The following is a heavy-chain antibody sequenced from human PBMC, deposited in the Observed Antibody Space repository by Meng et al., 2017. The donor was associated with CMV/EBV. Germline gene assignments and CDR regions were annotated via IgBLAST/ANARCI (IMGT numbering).Heavy chain of an antibody. V-gene: IGHV1-2*02. J-gene: IGHJ6*02. Sequence: ASVKVSCKASGYTFTGYYMHWVRQAPGQGLEWMGWINPNSGGTNYAQKFQGRVTITTDESTSTAYMELSSLRSEDTAVYYCARGAYSSSSSPLFFGYYYGMDVWGQGTTVTVSS. D-gene: IGHD6-6*01. CDR2: INPNSGGT. CDR3: ARGAYSSSSSPLFFGYYYGMDV. CDR1: GYTFTGYY.